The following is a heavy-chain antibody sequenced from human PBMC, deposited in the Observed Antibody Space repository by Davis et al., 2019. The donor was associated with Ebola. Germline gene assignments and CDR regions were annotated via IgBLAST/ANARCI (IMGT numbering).Heavy chain of an antibody. Sequence: GSLRPSCAVYGGSFSGYYWSWIRQPPGKGLEWIGEINHSGSTNYNPYLKSRVTISVDTSKNQSSLKLSSVTAADTAVYYCARGNNYDFWSGRKYGMDVWGQGTTVTVSS. V-gene: IGHV4-34*01. D-gene: IGHD3-3*01. CDR1: GGSFSGYY. CDR3: ARGNNYDFWSGRKYGMDV. J-gene: IGHJ6*02. CDR2: INHSGST.